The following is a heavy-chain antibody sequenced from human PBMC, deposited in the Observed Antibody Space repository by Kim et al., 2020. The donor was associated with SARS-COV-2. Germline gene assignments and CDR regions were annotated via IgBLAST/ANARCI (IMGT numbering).Heavy chain of an antibody. CDR1: GFTFSSYA. J-gene: IGHJ4*02. CDR2: ISYDGSNK. Sequence: GGSLRLSCAASGFTFSSYAMHWVRQAPGKGLEWVAVISYDGSNKYYADSVKGRFTISRDNSKNTLYLQMNSLRAEDTAVYYCARGAGRYFDYWGQGTLVTVSS. CDR3: ARGAGRYFDY. V-gene: IGHV3-30*04.